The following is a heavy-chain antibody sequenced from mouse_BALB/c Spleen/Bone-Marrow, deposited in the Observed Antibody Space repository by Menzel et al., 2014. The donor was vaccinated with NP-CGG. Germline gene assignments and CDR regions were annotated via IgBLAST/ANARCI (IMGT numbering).Heavy chain of an antibody. CDR2: ISSGGGYS. J-gene: IGHJ4*01. D-gene: IGHD4-1*01. V-gene: IGHV5-6*01. Sequence: EVKLVESGGDFVKPGGPLKLTCAASGFTFRTSGMSWVRPTPDKRLEWVATISSGGGYSYYPDSVKGRGTITRDNAKNSQYLQMSRLKSEDTAMYYCTRQSNWDHYAMDYWEQGTSVTV. CDR3: TRQSNWDHYAMDY. CDR1: GFTFRTSG.